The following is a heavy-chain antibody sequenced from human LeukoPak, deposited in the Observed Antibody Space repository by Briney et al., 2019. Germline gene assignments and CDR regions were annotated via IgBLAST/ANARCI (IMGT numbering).Heavy chain of an antibody. D-gene: IGHD5-24*01. V-gene: IGHV4-59*03. CDR3: ANTTRVAPDGRAEYFQH. Sequence: ASETLSLTCTVSGGSISSYYWSWIRQPPGKGLEWIGCRYDGGRDLYNPSLKSRVTISVDASEKQISLSLRSVTAADTAIYYCANTTRVAPDGRAEYFQHWGQGTLVTVSS. CDR2: RYDGGRD. J-gene: IGHJ1*01. CDR1: GGSISSYY.